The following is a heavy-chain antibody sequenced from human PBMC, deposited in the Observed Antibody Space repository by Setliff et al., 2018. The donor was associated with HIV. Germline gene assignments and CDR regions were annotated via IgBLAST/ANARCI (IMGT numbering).Heavy chain of an antibody. D-gene: IGHD6-19*01. CDR2: IYPGDSHT. CDR1: GYSFTSYW. J-gene: IGHJ3*02. CDR3: ARSGKAVGSAGLGAFDI. Sequence: GESLKISCKGSGYSFTSYWIGWVRQMPGKGLEWMGIIYPGDSHTRYSPSFQGQVTISAISTAYLQCSSLKASDTAMYYCARSGKAVGSAGLGAFDIWGQGTMVTVSS. V-gene: IGHV5-51*01.